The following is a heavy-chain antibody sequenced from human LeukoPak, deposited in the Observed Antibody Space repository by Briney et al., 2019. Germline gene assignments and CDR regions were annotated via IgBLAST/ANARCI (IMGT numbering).Heavy chain of an antibody. CDR1: GFTFSSYW. CDR3: ARDSSSPYWYFNL. CDR2: ISSTSAYI. V-gene: IGHV3-21*01. Sequence: GGSLRLSCAASGFTFSSYWMHWVRQAPGKGLVWVSSISSTSAYIYYADSVKGRFTISRDNAKNSLYLQMNSLRAEDTAVYYCARDSSSPYWYFNLWGRGTLVTVSS. J-gene: IGHJ2*01.